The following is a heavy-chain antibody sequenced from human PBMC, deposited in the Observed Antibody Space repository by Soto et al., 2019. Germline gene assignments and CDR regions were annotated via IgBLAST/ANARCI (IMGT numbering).Heavy chain of an antibody. CDR2: IYHSGST. D-gene: IGHD3-22*01. CDR1: GGSISSGGYS. Sequence: QLQLQESGSGLVKPSQTLSLTCAVSGGSISSGGYSWSWIRQPPGKGLEWIGYIYHSGSTYYNPSLKSRVTKTVDRAKNQFSLKLSSVTAADTALYYCARMDSSGMDVWGQGTTVTVSS. CDR3: ARMDSSGMDV. J-gene: IGHJ6*02. V-gene: IGHV4-30-2*01.